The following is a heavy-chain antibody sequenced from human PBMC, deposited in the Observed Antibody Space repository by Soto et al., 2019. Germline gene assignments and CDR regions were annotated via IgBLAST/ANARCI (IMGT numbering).Heavy chain of an antibody. CDR3: AREWSGLETFDY. CDR2: ISSSSSTI. V-gene: IGHV3-48*02. D-gene: IGHD2-8*01. Sequence: XVSLRLSCAASGFTFSSYSMNGVRQAPGKGLEWVSYISSSSSTIYYADSVKGRFTISRDNAKNSLYLQMNSLRDEDTAVYYCAREWSGLETFDYWGQGTLVTVSS. J-gene: IGHJ4*02. CDR1: GFTFSSYS.